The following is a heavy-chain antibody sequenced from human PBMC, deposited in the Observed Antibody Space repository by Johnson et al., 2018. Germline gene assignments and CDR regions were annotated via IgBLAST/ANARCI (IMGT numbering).Heavy chain of an antibody. J-gene: IGHJ1*01. CDR3: AKVATPQKAVLAEYFQH. CDR2: ISDAGGST. V-gene: IGHV3-23*04. Sequence: VQLVQSGGGLVQPGGSLRLSCAASGFTFSSYAMSWVRQAPGKGLEWVSAISDAGGSTYYVDSVKGRFTISRGNSKNTLNLQMNSLKDEDTAGYYCAKVATPQKAVLAEYFQHWGQGTLVTVSS. D-gene: IGHD2-15*01. CDR1: GFTFSSYA.